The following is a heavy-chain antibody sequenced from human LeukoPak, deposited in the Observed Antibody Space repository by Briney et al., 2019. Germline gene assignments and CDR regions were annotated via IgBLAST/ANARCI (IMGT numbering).Heavy chain of an antibody. Sequence: GGSLRLSCAASGFTFSSYSMNWVRQAPGKGLEWVSSISSSSSYIYYADSVKGRFTISRDNAKNSLYLQMNSLRAEDTAVYYCARDGAMVRGVMTTPYYYGMDVWGKGTTVTVSS. CDR3: ARDGAMVRGVMTTPYYYGMDV. V-gene: IGHV3-21*01. CDR2: ISSSSSYI. D-gene: IGHD3-10*01. J-gene: IGHJ6*04. CDR1: GFTFSSYS.